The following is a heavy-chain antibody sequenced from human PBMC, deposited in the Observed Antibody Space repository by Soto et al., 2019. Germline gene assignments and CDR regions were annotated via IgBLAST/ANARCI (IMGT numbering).Heavy chain of an antibody. CDR1: GYTFVSYG. Sequence: QVQLVQSGAEVKEPGASVKVSCKASGYTFVSYGISWVRQAPGQGLEWMGWISPYNDNTKYAQKFQGRVTMTTDTSTSRVYMELRSLRSDDTAVYYCSGDAQEWRVAAFDIWGQGTMVTVSS. CDR3: SGDAQEWRVAAFDI. V-gene: IGHV1-18*01. D-gene: IGHD6-19*01. CDR2: ISPYNDNT. J-gene: IGHJ3*02.